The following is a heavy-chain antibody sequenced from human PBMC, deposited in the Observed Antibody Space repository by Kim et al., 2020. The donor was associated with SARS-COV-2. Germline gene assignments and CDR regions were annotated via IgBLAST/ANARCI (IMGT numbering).Heavy chain of an antibody. V-gene: IGHV4-59*01. CDR1: GGSISHYF. Sequence: SETLSLTCTVSGGSISHYFWRWIRQPPGKGLEWIGYIYYSGSTNYNPSPKSRGSISVDTSKNQFPLQLSSVTAADTAAYYCARDTQNYYGSGNWFDSWGQGTLVTVSP. CDR2: IYYSGST. CDR3: ARDTQNYYGSGNWFDS. J-gene: IGHJ5*01. D-gene: IGHD3-10*01.